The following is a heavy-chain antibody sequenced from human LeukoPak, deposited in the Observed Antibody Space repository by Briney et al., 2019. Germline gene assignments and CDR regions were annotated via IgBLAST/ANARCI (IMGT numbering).Heavy chain of an antibody. CDR2: ISAYNGNT. CDR1: GYTFTSYG. V-gene: IGHV1-18*01. D-gene: IGHD2-2*01. CDR3: ARDFRGDCSSTSCPDAFDI. Sequence: ASVKVSCKASGYTFTSYGISWVRQAPGQGLEWMGWISAYNGNTNYAQKLQGRVTMTTDTSTSTAYMELRSLSSDDTAVYYCARDFRGDCSSTSCPDAFDIWGQGTMVTVSS. J-gene: IGHJ3*02.